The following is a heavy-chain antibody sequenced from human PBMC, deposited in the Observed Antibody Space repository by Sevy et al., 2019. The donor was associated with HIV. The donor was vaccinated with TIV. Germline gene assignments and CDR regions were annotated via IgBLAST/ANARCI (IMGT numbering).Heavy chain of an antibody. Sequence: SETLSLTCAVYGGSFSGYYWSWIRQPPGKGLEWIGEINHSGSTNYNPSLKSRVPIPVETSKKQLALKLSSVDAADTAVYYCARGITMIAPYYYYYMDVWGKGTTVTVSS. J-gene: IGHJ6*03. CDR2: INHSGST. D-gene: IGHD3-22*01. V-gene: IGHV4-34*01. CDR1: GGSFSGYY. CDR3: ARGITMIAPYYYYYMDV.